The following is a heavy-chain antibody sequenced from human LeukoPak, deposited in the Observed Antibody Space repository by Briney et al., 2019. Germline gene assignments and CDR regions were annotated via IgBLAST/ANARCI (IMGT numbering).Heavy chain of an antibody. Sequence: ASVKVSCKASGYTFTSYYMHWVRQAPGQGLEWMGIINPSGGSTSYAQKFQGRVTMTRDTSTSTVYMELSGLRSEDTAVYYCARAIGCSSTSCPYTYYYYGMDVWGKGTTVTVSS. CDR3: ARAIGCSSTSCPYTYYYYGMDV. J-gene: IGHJ6*04. D-gene: IGHD2-2*01. CDR1: GYTFTSYY. CDR2: INPSGGST. V-gene: IGHV1-46*01.